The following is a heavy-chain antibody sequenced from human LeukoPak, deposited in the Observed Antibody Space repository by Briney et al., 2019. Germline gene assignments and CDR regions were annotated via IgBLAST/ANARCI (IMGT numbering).Heavy chain of an antibody. CDR2: NSSSSTHI. Sequence: PGGSLRLSCAASGFSLSSYSMNWVRQAPGKGLEWVSYNSSSSTHIYYADSVKGRLTISRDNARNSLYLQMNSLRAEDTAIYYCARSEHSSSSFDYWGQGTLVTVSS. J-gene: IGHJ4*02. CDR1: GFSLSSYS. D-gene: IGHD6-6*01. V-gene: IGHV3-21*01. CDR3: ARSEHSSSSFDY.